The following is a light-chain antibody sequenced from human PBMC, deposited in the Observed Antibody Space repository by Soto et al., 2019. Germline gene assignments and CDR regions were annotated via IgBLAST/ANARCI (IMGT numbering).Light chain of an antibody. CDR1: QRISNNY. Sequence: EIVSTQSPGTLSLSPGERATLSCRASQRISNNYLAWYQQRPGQAPRLLIYGASSRADGIPERFSGSASGADFALTVSSLEPEDFAVYYCQQYGSTPPITFGQGTRLEIK. V-gene: IGKV3-20*01. J-gene: IGKJ5*01. CDR3: QQYGSTPPIT. CDR2: GAS.